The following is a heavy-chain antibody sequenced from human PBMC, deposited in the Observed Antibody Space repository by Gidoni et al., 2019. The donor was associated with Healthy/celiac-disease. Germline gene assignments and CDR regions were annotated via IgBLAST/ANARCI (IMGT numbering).Heavy chain of an antibody. CDR1: GYTFTSYY. CDR2: INPSGGST. J-gene: IGHJ5*02. CDR3: ARDSRPSLPAARGWFDP. Sequence: VKVSCKASGYTFTSYYMHWVRQAPGQGLEWMGIINPSGGSTSYAQKFQGRVTMTRDTSTSTVYMELSSLRSEDTAVYYCARDSRPSLPAARGWFDPWGQGTLVTVSS. V-gene: IGHV1-46*01. D-gene: IGHD2-2*01.